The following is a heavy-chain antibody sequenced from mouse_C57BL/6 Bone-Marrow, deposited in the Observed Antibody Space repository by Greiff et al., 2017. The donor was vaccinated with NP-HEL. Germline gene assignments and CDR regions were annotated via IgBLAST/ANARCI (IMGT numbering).Heavy chain of an antibody. CDR3: ARHLLTDSYWYFDV. Sequence: EVKVESGGDLVKPGGSLKLSCAASGFTFSSYGMSWVRQTPDKRLEWVATISSGGSYTYYPDSVKGRFTISRDNAKNTLYLQMSSLKSEDTAMYYCARHLLTDSYWYFDVWGTGTTVTVSS. CDR1: GFTFSSYG. J-gene: IGHJ1*03. V-gene: IGHV5-6*02. D-gene: IGHD4-1*01. CDR2: ISSGGSYT.